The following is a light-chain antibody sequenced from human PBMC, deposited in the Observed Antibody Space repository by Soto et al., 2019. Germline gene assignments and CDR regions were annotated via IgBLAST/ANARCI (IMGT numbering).Light chain of an antibody. CDR1: QGIGDS. CDR3: KKHNNAGLT. V-gene: IGKV1-27*01. Sequence: DIQMTQSPSSLSASVGDRVTITCRASQGIGDSLAWYQQTPGEVPKLLIYAASTLQSGAPSRFSGSGSGTDFTLTISSLQPEDVATYYCKKHNNAGLTFGGGTKVDIK. J-gene: IGKJ4*01. CDR2: AAS.